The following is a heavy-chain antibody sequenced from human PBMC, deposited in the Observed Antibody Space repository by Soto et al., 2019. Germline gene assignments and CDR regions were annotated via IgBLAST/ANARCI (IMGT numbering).Heavy chain of an antibody. CDR1: GFTFKNYW. J-gene: IGHJ4*02. Sequence: GGSLRLSCVASGFTFKNYWMSWVRQSPGKGLEWVAVISYDGSNKYYADSVKGRFTISRDNSKNTLYLQMNSLRAEDTAVYYCAKGQRYSPPDYWGQGTLVTVSS. CDR2: ISYDGSNK. V-gene: IGHV3-30*18. CDR3: AKGQRYSPPDY. D-gene: IGHD1-1*01.